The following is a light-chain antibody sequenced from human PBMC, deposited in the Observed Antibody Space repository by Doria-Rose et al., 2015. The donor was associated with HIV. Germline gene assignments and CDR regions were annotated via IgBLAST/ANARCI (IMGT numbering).Light chain of an antibody. Sequence: TQSPGTLSLSPGARATLSCRCSQSFSSTYLAWYQQKPGQAPSLLIYDGSTRATGIPDRFSASGSGTVFTLTINRLEPEDFALYYCHQYGTSWTFGQGTKVEI. V-gene: IGKV3-20*01. CDR2: DGS. CDR1: QSFSSTY. CDR3: HQYGTSWT. J-gene: IGKJ1*01.